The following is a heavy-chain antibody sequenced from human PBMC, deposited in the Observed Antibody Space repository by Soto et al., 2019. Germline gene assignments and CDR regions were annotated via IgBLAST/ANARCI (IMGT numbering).Heavy chain of an antibody. CDR3: ARRRVHSSGGPPGYY. CDR1: GGSISSSTYY. CDR2: IYYSGST. J-gene: IGHJ4*02. D-gene: IGHD3-22*01. Sequence: PSETLSLTCTVSGGSISSSTYYWGWILQSPGKGLEWIGNIYYSGSTHYNPPLESRVTISADTSKNQLSLKVRSVTAADTAVYYCARRRVHSSGGPPGYYWGKGALVTVP. V-gene: IGHV4-39*01.